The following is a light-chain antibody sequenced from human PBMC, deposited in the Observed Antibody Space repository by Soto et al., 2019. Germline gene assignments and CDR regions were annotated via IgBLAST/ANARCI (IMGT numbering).Light chain of an antibody. Sequence: EIVWTQSPVTLSFAPVETXXXXXXXSQSVTGNYLAWYQQKPGQAPRLLIYGASSRATGIPDRFSGSGSGTDFTLTINSLEPEDFAVYYCQQRSNWPPITFGQGNDWRL. CDR1: QSVTGNY. CDR2: GAS. CDR3: QQRSNWPPIT. V-gene: IGKV3D-20*02. J-gene: IGKJ5*01.